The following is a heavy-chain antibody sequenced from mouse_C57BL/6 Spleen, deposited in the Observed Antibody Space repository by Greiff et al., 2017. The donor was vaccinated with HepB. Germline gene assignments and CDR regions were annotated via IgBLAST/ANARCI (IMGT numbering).Heavy chain of an antibody. J-gene: IGHJ1*03. Sequence: EVQLQQSGPELVKPGASVKIPCKASGYTFTDYNMDWVKQSHGKSLEWIGDINPNNGGTIYNQKFKGKATLTVDKSSSTAYMELRSLTSEDTAVYDCAVGVYYNYVHGYFDVWGTGTTVTVSS. CDR1: GYTFTDYN. CDR2: INPNNGGT. V-gene: IGHV1-18*01. D-gene: IGHD2-4*01. CDR3: AVGVYYNYVHGYFDV.